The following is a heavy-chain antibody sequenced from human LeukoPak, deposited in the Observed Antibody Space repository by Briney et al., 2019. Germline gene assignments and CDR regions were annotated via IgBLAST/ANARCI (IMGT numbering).Heavy chain of an antibody. CDR1: GFTVSDNY. V-gene: IGHV3-53*01. CDR3: ARATLDN. Sequence: PGGSLRLSCAASGFTVSDNYISWVRQAPGKGLEWVSVIYSGGSTKYADSVKARFTISRDNSKNTVYLQMNSLRADDTAAYYCARATLDNWGQGTLVTVSS. CDR2: IYSGGST. J-gene: IGHJ4*02.